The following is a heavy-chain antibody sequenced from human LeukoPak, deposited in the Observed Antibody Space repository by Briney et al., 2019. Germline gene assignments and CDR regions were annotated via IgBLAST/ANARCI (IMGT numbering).Heavy chain of an antibody. V-gene: IGHV3-23*01. J-gene: IGHJ4*02. Sequence: PGGSLRLSCAASGFTFSTYVMSWVRQSPTRGLEWVASISPGGGTTYYADYVKGRFTISRDNSNNTLYVQMNRLRAEDTAVYYCAKVRSGSANWALRIFDNWGQGTLVTVSS. D-gene: IGHD1-1*01. CDR2: ISPGGGTT. CDR3: AKVRSGSANWALRIFDN. CDR1: GFTFSTYV.